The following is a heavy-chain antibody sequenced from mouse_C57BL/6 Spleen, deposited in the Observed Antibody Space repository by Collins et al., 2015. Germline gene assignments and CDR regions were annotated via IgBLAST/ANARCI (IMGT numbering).Heavy chain of an antibody. CDR3: ARLDGYDFWFAY. CDR1: GYTFTGYN. V-gene: IGHV1-22*01. J-gene: IGHJ3*01. CDR2: IDPNNGAT. D-gene: IGHD2-2*01. Sequence: EVQLQQSGPEPVKPGASVKMSCKASGYTFTGYNMHWVKQSHARSLEWIGYIDPNNGATTYNQQFKGKATLTVSKSSSTAYMELRSLTSEDSAVYYCARLDGYDFWFAYWGQGTLVTVSA.